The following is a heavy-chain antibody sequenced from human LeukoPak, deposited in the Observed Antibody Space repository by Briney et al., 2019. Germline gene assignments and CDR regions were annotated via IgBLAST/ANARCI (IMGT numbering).Heavy chain of an antibody. CDR1: GGTFSSYA. CDR3: ASPIVVVPAAIGAYYYYGMDV. Sequence: ASVTVSCKASGGTFSSYAISWVRQAPGQGLEWMGRIIPILGIANYAQKFQGRVTITADKSTSTAYMELSSLRSEDTAVYYCASPIVVVPAAIGAYYYYGMDVWGQGTTVTVSS. J-gene: IGHJ6*02. CDR2: IIPILGIA. V-gene: IGHV1-69*10. D-gene: IGHD2-2*02.